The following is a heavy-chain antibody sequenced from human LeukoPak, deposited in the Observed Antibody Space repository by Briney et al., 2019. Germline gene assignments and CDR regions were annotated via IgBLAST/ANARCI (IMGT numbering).Heavy chain of an antibody. CDR2: IKQDGSEK. J-gene: IGHJ4*02. D-gene: IGHD2-8*01. Sequence: GGSLRLSCAASGSTFSSYWMSWVRQAPGKGLEWVANIKQDGSEKYYVDSVKGRFTISRDNAKNSLYLQMNSLRAEDTAVYYCAREADIVLMNWGQGTLVTVSS. V-gene: IGHV3-7*01. CDR3: AREADIVLMN. CDR1: GSTFSSYW.